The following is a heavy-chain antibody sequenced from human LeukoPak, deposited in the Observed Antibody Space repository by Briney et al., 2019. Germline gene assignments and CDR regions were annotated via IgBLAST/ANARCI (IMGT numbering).Heavy chain of an antibody. CDR3: AKDLAAAGTKDGMDV. CDR2: ISWNRGSI. V-gene: IGHV3-9*01. Sequence: GGSLRLSCAASGFTFDDYAMHWVRQAPGKGLEWVSGISWNRGSIGYADSVKGRFTISRDNAKNSLYLQMNSLRAEDTALYYCAKDLAAAGTKDGMDVWGQGTTVTVCS. D-gene: IGHD6-13*01. J-gene: IGHJ6*02. CDR1: GFTFDDYA.